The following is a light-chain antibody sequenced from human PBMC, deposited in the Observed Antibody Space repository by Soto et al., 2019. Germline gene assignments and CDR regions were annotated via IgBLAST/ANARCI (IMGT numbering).Light chain of an antibody. J-gene: IGKJ4*01. CDR2: GAS. CDR3: QQYNNWPLT. CDR1: QSVAGN. V-gene: IGKV3-15*01. Sequence: EIVMTQSPATLSVSPGERATLSCRASQSVAGNLAWYQQKPGQAPRLLMYGASTRATGIPARFSGSGSGTAFTLTISRLQSQDLRVYYCQQYNNWPLTFGGGTKVEIK.